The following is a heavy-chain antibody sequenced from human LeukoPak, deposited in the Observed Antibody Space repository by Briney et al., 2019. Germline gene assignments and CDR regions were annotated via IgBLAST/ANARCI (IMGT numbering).Heavy chain of an antibody. CDR3: ARDAVAGTRDWFDP. Sequence: ASVKVSCKASGYTFTGYYMHWVRQAPGQGLEWMGWINPNSGGTNYAQKFQGRVTMTRDTSISTAYMELSRLRSDDTAVYYCARDAVAGTRDWFDPWGQGTLVTVSS. D-gene: IGHD6-19*01. J-gene: IGHJ5*02. CDR2: INPNSGGT. V-gene: IGHV1-2*02. CDR1: GYTFTGYY.